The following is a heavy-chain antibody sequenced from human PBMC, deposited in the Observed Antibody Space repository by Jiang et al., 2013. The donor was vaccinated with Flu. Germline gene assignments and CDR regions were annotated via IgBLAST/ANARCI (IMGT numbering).Heavy chain of an antibody. V-gene: IGHV1-2*04. CDR2: INPNTGDT. D-gene: IGHD4-17*01. Sequence: SGAEVKKPGASVTVSCRTSGYSFSDYYIYWVRQAPGQGLEWMGWINPNTGDTRYVQKFQGWITMTRDTSINTVYLEFNRLASDDSAVYYCLRDGCHGVTCTNWFDPWGRGNPSHRLL. CDR1: GYSFSDYY. CDR3: LRDGCHGVTCTNWFDP. J-gene: IGHJ5*02.